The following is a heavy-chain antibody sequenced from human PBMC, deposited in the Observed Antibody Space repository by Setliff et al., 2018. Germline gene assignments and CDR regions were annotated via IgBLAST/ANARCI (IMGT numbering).Heavy chain of an antibody. V-gene: IGHV3-30*03. Sequence: GGSLRLSCAASGFTVSTFSMRWVRQAPVKGLEWVATISDDGTNEFYADSVKGRFTVFRDISTNTLFLEIDSLRSEDTGLYYCAREGSIGWSQYFHHWGQGTPVTVSS. CDR3: AREGSIGWSQYFHH. CDR1: GFTVSTFS. J-gene: IGHJ1*01. CDR2: ISDDGTNE. D-gene: IGHD6-19*01.